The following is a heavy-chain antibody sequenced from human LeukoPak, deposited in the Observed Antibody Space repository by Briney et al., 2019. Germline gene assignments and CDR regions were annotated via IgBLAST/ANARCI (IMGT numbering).Heavy chain of an antibody. D-gene: IGHD6-19*01. CDR3: HPLAYISD. CDR2: IKTDGTST. CDR1: GFTLSSQW. Sequence: GGSLRLSCAVSGFTLSSQWMHWVRQAPGKGLVWVSLIKTDGTSTNYADPVKGRFTVSRDDAKNTLYLQMSSLRAEDTAMYYCHPLAYISDWGQGTLVTVSS. V-gene: IGHV3-74*01. J-gene: IGHJ4*02.